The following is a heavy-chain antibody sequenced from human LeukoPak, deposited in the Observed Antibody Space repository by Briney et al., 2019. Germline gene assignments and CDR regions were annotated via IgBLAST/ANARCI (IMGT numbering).Heavy chain of an antibody. J-gene: IGHJ4*02. CDR3: ARDLGVNTGRDY. CDR1: GFTFSSYE. D-gene: IGHD3-16*01. V-gene: IGHV3-30-3*01. CDR2: ISSDGSNK. Sequence: GESLGLSCAASGFTFSSYEMNWVRQAPGKGLEWVAVISSDGSNKYYADSVKGRFTISRDNSKNTLYVQMNNLRAEDTAVYYCARDLGVNTGRDYWGQGTLVTVSS.